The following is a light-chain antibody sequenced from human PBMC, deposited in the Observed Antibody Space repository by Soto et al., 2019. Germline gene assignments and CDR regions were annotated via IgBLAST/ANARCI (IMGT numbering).Light chain of an antibody. CDR1: QSISDT. Sequence: ETVMTKSKATISVAPGGISPLSCMASQSISDTLAWYQQKPGQAPRLLIYSASRGATGFPARFSGSGSGTDFTLTISSLQSEDFAVYYCQKYNNWPWTCGKGPTGDIK. CDR3: QKYNNWPWT. CDR2: SAS. V-gene: IGKV3-15*01. J-gene: IGKJ1*01.